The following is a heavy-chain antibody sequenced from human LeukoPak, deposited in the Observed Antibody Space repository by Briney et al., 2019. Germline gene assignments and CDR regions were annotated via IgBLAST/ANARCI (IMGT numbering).Heavy chain of an antibody. CDR3: AKDRTPVTGWFDP. J-gene: IGHJ5*02. CDR2: ISSSSSTI. V-gene: IGHV3-48*04. D-gene: IGHD4-17*01. Sequence: PGGSLRLSCAASGFTFGSYNMNWVRQAPGKGLEWVSYISSSSSTIFYADSVKGRFTISRDNAKNSLYLQMNSLRAEDTAVYYCAKDRTPVTGWFDPWGQGTLVTVSS. CDR1: GFTFGSYN.